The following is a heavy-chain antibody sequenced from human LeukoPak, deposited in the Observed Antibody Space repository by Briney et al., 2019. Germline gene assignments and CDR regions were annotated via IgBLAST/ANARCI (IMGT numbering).Heavy chain of an antibody. Sequence: GGSLRLSCAASGFTFSYYGVHWVRQAPGKGLDWVAIIWHDGGIKYYADSVKGRFTISKDNSENMLYLQMNSLRAEDTGVYYCAKADGYMPDYWGRGTLVTVSS. J-gene: IGHJ4*02. CDR3: AKADGYMPDY. D-gene: IGHD5-24*01. CDR1: GFTFSYYG. V-gene: IGHV3-33*06. CDR2: IWHDGGIK.